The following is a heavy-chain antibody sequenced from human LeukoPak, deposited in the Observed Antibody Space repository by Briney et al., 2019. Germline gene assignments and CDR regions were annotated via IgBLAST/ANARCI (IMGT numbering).Heavy chain of an antibody. V-gene: IGHV3-66*02. CDR3: ARGRGFRFGVVKPGP. Sequence: PGGSLRLSCAASGFTVSSNYMSWVRQAPGKGLEWVSVIYSGGSTYYADSVKGRFTISRDNSKNTLYLQMNSLRAEDTAVYYCARGRGFRFGVVKPGPWGQGTLVTVSS. D-gene: IGHD3-3*01. CDR1: GFTVSSNY. CDR2: IYSGGST. J-gene: IGHJ5*02.